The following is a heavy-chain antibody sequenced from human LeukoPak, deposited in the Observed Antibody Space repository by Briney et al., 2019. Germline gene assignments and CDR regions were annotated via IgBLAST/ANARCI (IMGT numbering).Heavy chain of an antibody. CDR1: GGSFSGYY. V-gene: IGHV4-34*01. Sequence: SETLSLTCAVYGGSFSGYYWSWIRQPPGKGLEWIGEINHSGRTNYNPSLKSRVTIPVDTSKNQFSLKLSPVTAADTAVYYCARATGTKVPPGYWGQGTLVTVSS. D-gene: IGHD1-7*01. CDR2: INHSGRT. CDR3: ARATGTKVPPGY. J-gene: IGHJ4*02.